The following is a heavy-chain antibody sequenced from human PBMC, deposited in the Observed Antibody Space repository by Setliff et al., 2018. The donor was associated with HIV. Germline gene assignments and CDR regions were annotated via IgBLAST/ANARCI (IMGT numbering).Heavy chain of an antibody. Sequence: SETLSLTCTVSGGSISSSSYYWGWIRQPPGKGLEWIGSIYYSGSTHYNPSLKSRVTISVDTSKNQFSLKLSSVTAADTAVYYCARLRTGGYYYYGMDVWGQGTTVTVSS. V-gene: IGHV4-39*01. CDR3: ARLRTGGYYYYGMDV. D-gene: IGHD2-15*01. CDR2: IYYSGST. J-gene: IGHJ6*02. CDR1: GGSISSSSYY.